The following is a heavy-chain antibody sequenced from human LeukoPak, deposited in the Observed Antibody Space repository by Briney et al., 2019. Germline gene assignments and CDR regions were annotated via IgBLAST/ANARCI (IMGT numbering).Heavy chain of an antibody. CDR2: ISSSSSTI. CDR1: GFTFSSYS. CDR3: ARIVGAIAQNWFDP. V-gene: IGHV3-48*01. Sequence: PGGSLRLSCAASGFTFSSYSMNWVRQAPGKGLEWVSYISSSSSTINYADSVKGRFTISRDNAKNSLYLQMNSLRAEDTAVYYCARIVGAIAQNWFDPWGQGTLVTVSS. J-gene: IGHJ5*02. D-gene: IGHD1-26*01.